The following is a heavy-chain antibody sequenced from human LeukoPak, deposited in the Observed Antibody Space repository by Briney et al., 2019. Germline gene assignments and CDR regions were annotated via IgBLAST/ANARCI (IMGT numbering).Heavy chain of an antibody. Sequence: GGSLRLSCAAYGFTLSTYGMHWVRQAPGKGLEWVAFIRSDGSNTYYADSVKGRFTISRDNSKNTLYLQMNSLRAEETAIYYCAKAPVASCRGAFCYPFDCWGQGNLVTVSS. CDR1: GFTLSTYG. CDR3: AKAPVASCRGAFCYPFDC. V-gene: IGHV3-30*02. CDR2: IRSDGSNT. D-gene: IGHD2-15*01. J-gene: IGHJ4*02.